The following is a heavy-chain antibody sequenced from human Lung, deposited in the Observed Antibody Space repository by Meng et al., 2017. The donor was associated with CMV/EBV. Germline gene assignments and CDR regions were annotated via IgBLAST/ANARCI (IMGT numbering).Heavy chain of an antibody. J-gene: IGHJ4*02. V-gene: IGHV4-59*01. CDR1: GGPISSYH. Sequence: SXTXSLXCTISGGPISSYHWSWIRQPPGKGLEWIGNIYYSGSANYNPSLKSPVTMSVDTSKNQFSLKLSSVTAADTAVYYCTRETGETFWSGSHDSWGQGXLVTVSS. D-gene: IGHD3-3*01. CDR3: TRETGETFWSGSHDS. CDR2: IYYSGSA.